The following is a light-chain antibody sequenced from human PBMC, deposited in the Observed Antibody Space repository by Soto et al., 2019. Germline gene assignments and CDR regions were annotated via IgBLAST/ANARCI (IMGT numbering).Light chain of an antibody. Sequence: DIQMTQSPSAMSASVGDRVTITCRASQAISHYLAWFHQRPGKVPKRLIYGASTLESGVPSRFSGSGSGTDFTLTISSLQHEDFGTYYCLQHNTYQLSLGGGTKVDIK. J-gene: IGKJ4*01. CDR1: QAISHY. V-gene: IGKV1-17*03. CDR2: GAS. CDR3: LQHNTYQLS.